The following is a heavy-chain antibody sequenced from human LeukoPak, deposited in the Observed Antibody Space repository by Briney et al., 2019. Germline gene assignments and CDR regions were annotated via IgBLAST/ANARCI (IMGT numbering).Heavy chain of an antibody. V-gene: IGHV3-21*04. Sequence: PGGSLRLSCAASGFTFNNYNMNWVRQAPGKALEWVSSITSSGTYIFYADSVKGRFTISRDNAKNSLYLQMHSLRVEDTALYHCARKGLGGELGGFDSWGQGTLVTVSS. CDR3: ARKGLGGELGGFDS. D-gene: IGHD1-26*01. J-gene: IGHJ4*02. CDR1: GFTFNNYN. CDR2: ITSSGTYI.